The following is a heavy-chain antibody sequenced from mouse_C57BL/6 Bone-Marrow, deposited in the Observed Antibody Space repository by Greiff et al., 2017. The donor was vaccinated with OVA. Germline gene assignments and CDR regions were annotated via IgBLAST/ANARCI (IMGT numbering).Heavy chain of an antibody. CDR1: GYAFSSSW. CDR2: IYPGDGDT. J-gene: IGHJ2*01. CDR3: ARTSYGYDPYYFDY. Sequence: VQLKASGPELVKPGASVKISCKASGYAFSSSWMNWVKQRPGKGLAWIGRIYPGDGDTNYNGKFKGKATLTADKSSRTAYMQLSSLTSEDSAVYFCARTSYGYDPYYFDYWGQGTTLTVSS. V-gene: IGHV1-82*01. D-gene: IGHD2-2*01.